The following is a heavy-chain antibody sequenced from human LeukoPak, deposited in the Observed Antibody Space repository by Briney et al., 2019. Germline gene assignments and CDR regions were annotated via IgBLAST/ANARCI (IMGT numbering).Heavy chain of an antibody. Sequence: PSETLSLTCAVYGGSFSGYYWSWIRQPPGKGLEWIGEINHSGSTNYNPSLKSRVTISVGTSKNQFSLKLSSVTAADTAVYYCARFRGYSGYVSRPSRAFDIWGQGTMVTVSS. CDR3: ARFRGYSGYVSRPSRAFDI. CDR2: INHSGST. CDR1: GGSFSGYY. D-gene: IGHD5-12*01. J-gene: IGHJ3*02. V-gene: IGHV4-34*01.